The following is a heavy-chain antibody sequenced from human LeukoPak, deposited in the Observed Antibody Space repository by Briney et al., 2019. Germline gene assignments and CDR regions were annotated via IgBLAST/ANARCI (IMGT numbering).Heavy chain of an antibody. CDR1: GGSFSGYY. CDR3: ARQAIKYYYGSGSYYALSYYYYYGTDV. CDR2: INHSGST. V-gene: IGHV4-34*01. Sequence: PSETLSLTCAVYGGSFSGYYWSWIRQPPGKGLEWIGEINHSGSTNYNPSLKSRVTISVDTSKNQFSLKLSSVTAADTAVYYCARQAIKYYYGSGSYYALSYYYYYGTDVWGQGTTVTVSS. J-gene: IGHJ6*02. D-gene: IGHD3-10*01.